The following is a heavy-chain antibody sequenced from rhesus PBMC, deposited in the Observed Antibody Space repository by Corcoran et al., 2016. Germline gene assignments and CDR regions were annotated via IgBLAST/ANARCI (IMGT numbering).Heavy chain of an antibody. CDR2: IYGSGSST. V-gene: IGHV4-169*01. J-gene: IGHJ4*01. Sequence: QLQLQESCPGLVKPSETLSVTCAVSGGSISSSYGSWSRQATGRGAEWIGYIYGSGSSTTYNPSLKSRVTLSVDTSKNQLSLKLSSVTTADTAVYYCTSSRYCTGSGCLDYWGQGVLVTVSS. CDR1: GGSISSSY. D-gene: IGHD2-21*01. CDR3: TSSRYCTGSGCLDY.